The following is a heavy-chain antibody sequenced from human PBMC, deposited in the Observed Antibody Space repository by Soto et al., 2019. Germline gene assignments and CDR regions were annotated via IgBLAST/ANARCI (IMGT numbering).Heavy chain of an antibody. D-gene: IGHD1-26*01. CDR2: IRASGSST. J-gene: IGHJ4*02. V-gene: IGHV3-23*01. CDR3: AKTPGIVGATSSFDF. Sequence: PGESLKISCAASGFTFSSYAMSWVRRAPGKGLEWVSVIRASGSSTYYADSVKGRFTISRDNSKNTLYLQMNSLRAEDTAVYYCAKTPGIVGATSSFDFWGQGTLVTVSS. CDR1: GFTFSSYA.